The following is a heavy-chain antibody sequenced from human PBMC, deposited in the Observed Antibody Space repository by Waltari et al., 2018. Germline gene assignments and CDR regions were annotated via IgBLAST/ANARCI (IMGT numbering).Heavy chain of an antibody. J-gene: IGHJ5*02. Sequence: EVQLVESGGGLVQPGRSLRLSCAASGFTFDDYAMHWVRQAPGKGLEWVSGISWNSGSIGYADSVKGRFTISRDNAKNSLYLQMNSRRAEDTALYYCAKDPNYELWGRPGGFDPWGQGTLVTVSS. CDR2: ISWNSGSI. D-gene: IGHD3-3*01. CDR3: AKDPNYELWGRPGGFDP. V-gene: IGHV3-9*01. CDR1: GFTFDDYA.